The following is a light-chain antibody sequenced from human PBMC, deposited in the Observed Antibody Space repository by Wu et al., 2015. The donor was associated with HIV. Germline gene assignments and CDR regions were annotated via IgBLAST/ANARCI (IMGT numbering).Light chain of an antibody. J-gene: IGKJ4*01. CDR3: QQSYGTLRA. Sequence: DIQMTQSPSSLSASVGDRVTITCRASQSISSYLNWYQQKPGKAPKLLIYAASSLQSGVPSRFSGSGSGTDFTLTISSLQPEDFATYYCQQSYGTLRAFGGGTKVEIK. V-gene: IGKV1-39*01. CDR2: AAS. CDR1: QSISSY.